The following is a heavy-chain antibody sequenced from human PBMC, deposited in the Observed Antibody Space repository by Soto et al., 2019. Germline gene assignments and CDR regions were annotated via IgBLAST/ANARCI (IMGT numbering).Heavy chain of an antibody. Sequence: PSETLSLTCTVSGGSISSGGYYWSWIRQHPGKGLEWIGYIYYSGSTYYNPSLKSRVTISVDTSKNQFSLKLSPVTAADTAVYYCALYCSSTSCYYWAGFDYWGQGTLVTVSS. V-gene: IGHV4-31*03. CDR2: IYYSGST. D-gene: IGHD2-2*01. CDR1: GGSISSGGYY. J-gene: IGHJ4*02. CDR3: ALYCSSTSCYYWAGFDY.